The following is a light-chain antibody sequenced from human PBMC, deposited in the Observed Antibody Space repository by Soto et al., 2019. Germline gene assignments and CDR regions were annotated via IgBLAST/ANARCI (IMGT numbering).Light chain of an antibody. J-gene: IGLJ1*01. CDR3: SSYKETKNVI. CDR2: EVT. Sequence: QSALTQPPSASGSPGQSVTISCTGTSRDVGDYDDVSWYQQHTGKAPQLINYEVTKRPSGVPTRFSGTKSGNTASLTVSRRQAEDEGDYYCSSYKETKNVIFGGGTKVTV. V-gene: IGLV2-8*01. CDR1: SRDVGDYDD.